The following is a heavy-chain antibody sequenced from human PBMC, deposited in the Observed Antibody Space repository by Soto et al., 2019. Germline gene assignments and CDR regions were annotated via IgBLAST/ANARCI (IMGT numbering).Heavy chain of an antibody. CDR3: ARDRKLHGYCGGDCYSGFDY. Sequence: RASVKVSCKASGYTFTSSGMSWVRQAPGQGLEWMGWISAHTGSSEYAQRFQGRVTMTTDRSTSTAYMELRSLRSDDTAVYYCARDRKLHGYCGGDCYSGFDYWGQGTLVTVS. V-gene: IGHV1-18*01. CDR1: GYTFTSSG. D-gene: IGHD2-21*02. J-gene: IGHJ4*02. CDR2: ISAHTGSS.